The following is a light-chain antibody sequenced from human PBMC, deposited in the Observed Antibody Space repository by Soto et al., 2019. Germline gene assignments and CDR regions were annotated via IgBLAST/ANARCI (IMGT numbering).Light chain of an antibody. Sequence: QPVLTQSPSASASLGASVKLTCTLSSGHSSYAIAWHQQQPEKGPRFLMTLNSDGSHTKGDGIPDRFSGSISGAERYLTISSLQSEDEADYYCQTWGTGNWVFGGGTKVTVL. CDR3: QTWGTGNWV. CDR2: LNSDGSH. J-gene: IGLJ3*02. CDR1: SGHSSYA. V-gene: IGLV4-69*01.